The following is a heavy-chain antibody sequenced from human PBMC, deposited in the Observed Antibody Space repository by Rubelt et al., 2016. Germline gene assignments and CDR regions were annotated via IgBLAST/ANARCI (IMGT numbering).Heavy chain of an antibody. CDR2: IRTSNGNT. V-gene: IGHV1-18*01. CDR1: GYTFTTYG. D-gene: IGHD2-2*01. CDR3: ARGYCSSANCLFNWFDP. J-gene: IGHJ5*02. Sequence: QVQLVQSGAEVKKPGASVKVSCKASGYTFTTYGISWVRQAPGQGLEWMGWIRTSNGNTNYAPKLQGRVTMTTDTSTSTAYMELRSLRSDDTAMYFCARGYCSSANCLFNWFDPWGQGTLVTVSS.